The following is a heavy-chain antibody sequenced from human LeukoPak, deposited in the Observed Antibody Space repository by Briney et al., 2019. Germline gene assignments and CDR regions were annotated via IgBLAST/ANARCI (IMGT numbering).Heavy chain of an antibody. CDR2: ISGSGGST. J-gene: IGHJ4*02. CDR1: GFTFSSYS. CDR3: AKVGIFGVVILFDY. Sequence: QPGGSLRLSCAASGFTFSSYSMNWVRQAPGKGLEWVSAISGSGGSTYYADSVKGRFTISRDNSKNTLYLQMNSLRAEDTAVYYCAKVGIFGVVILFDYWGQGTLVTVSS. D-gene: IGHD3-3*01. V-gene: IGHV3-23*01.